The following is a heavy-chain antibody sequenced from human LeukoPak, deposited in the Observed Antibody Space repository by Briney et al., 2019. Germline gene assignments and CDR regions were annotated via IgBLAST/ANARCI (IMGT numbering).Heavy chain of an antibody. D-gene: IGHD3-3*01. CDR2: ISGSGGST. V-gene: IGHV3-23*01. CDR3: AKEGSPGITIFGVVTPRGYYMDV. Sequence: GGSLRLSCAASGFTFSSYAMSWVRQAPGKGLEWVSAISGSGGSTYYADSVKGRFTISRDNSKNTLYLQMNSLRAEDTAVYYCAKEGSPGITIFGVVTPRGYYMDVWGKGTTVTVSS. CDR1: GFTFSSYA. J-gene: IGHJ6*03.